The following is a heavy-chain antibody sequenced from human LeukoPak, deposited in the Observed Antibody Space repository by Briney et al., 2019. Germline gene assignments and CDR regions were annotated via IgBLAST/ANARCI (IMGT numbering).Heavy chain of an antibody. V-gene: IGHV4-34*01. D-gene: IGHD7-27*01. Sequence: PSETLSLTCAVYGGSFSGYYWSWTRQPPGKGLEWIGEINHSGSTNYNPSLKSRVTISVDTSKNQFSLKLSSVTAADTAVYYCARANWGSGWFDPWGQGTLVTVSS. CDR1: GGSFSGYY. J-gene: IGHJ5*02. CDR2: INHSGST. CDR3: ARANWGSGWFDP.